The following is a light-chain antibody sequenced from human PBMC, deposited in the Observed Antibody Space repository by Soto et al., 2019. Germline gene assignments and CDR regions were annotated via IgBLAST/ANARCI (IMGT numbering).Light chain of an antibody. CDR3: ASWDDSLSGGV. J-gene: IGLJ3*02. V-gene: IGLV1-44*01. CDR1: NSNIGTYT. CDR2: TDY. Sequence: QSVLTQPPSASGTPGQRVIISCSGSNSNIGTYTVNWYQQLPGTAPKLLIYTDYQRPSGVPDRFSGSKSGTSASLAISGLQYEDEDDYYCASWDDSLSGGVFGGGTKITVL.